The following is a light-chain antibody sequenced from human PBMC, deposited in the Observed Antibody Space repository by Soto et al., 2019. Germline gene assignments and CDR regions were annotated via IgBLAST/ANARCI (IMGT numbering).Light chain of an antibody. J-gene: IGKJ1*01. CDR2: AAS. CDR3: PQDYSYPWT. CDR1: QAIKND. Sequence: AIQMTQSPSSLSASVGDRVTITCRASQAIKNDLGWYQHKPGEAPELLIYAASNLQSGVPSRFSGSRSGTEFTLTISSLQPEDVATYYCPQDYSYPWTFGQGTKVEVK. V-gene: IGKV1-6*01.